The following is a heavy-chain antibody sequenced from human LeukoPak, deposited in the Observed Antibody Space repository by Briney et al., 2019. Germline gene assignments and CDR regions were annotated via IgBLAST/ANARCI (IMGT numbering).Heavy chain of an antibody. V-gene: IGHV6-1*01. J-gene: IGHJ3*02. CDR1: GDSVSSNSAL. CDR2: TYYRSKWYN. CDR3: ANSNPMWNDAFDI. Sequence: PSQTLSLTCAISGDSVSSNSALWNWIRQSPSRGLEWLGRTYYRSKWYNDYAVSVKSRITINADTSKNQFSLQLNSVTLEDTAVYYCANSNPMWNDAFDIWGQGTMVTVSS. D-gene: IGHD1-1*01.